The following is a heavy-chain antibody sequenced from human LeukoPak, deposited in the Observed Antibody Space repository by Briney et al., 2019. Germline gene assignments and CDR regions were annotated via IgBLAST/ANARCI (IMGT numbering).Heavy chain of an antibody. CDR2: IYYTGST. D-gene: IGHD3-16*02. V-gene: IGHV4-39*07. J-gene: IGHJ4*02. CDR1: GGSISSSSYY. CDR3: ARVMEYDYVWGSYRSRYYFDY. Sequence: SETLSLTCTVAGGSISSSSYYWGWIRQPPGKGLEWIGSIYYTGSTYYNPSLKRRVTITVDTSKNQFSLKLSSVTAADTAVYYCARVMEYDYVWGSYRSRYYFDYWGQGTLVTVSS.